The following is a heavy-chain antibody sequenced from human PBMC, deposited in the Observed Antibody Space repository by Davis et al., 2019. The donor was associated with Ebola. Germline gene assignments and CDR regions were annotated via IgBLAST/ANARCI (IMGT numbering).Heavy chain of an antibody. J-gene: IGHJ6*03. V-gene: IGHV3-11*06. D-gene: IGHD2-2*01. Sequence: GESLKISCAASGFTFSDYYMSWIRQAPGKGLEWVSSISSSSSYIYYADSVKGRFTISRDNAKNSLYLQMNSLRAEDTAVYYCAREGVVGVYYYMDVWGKGTTVTVSS. CDR1: GFTFSDYY. CDR3: AREGVVGVYYYMDV. CDR2: ISSSSSYI.